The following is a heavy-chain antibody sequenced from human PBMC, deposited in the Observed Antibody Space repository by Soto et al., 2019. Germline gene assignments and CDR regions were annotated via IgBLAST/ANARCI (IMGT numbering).Heavy chain of an antibody. D-gene: IGHD6-19*01. CDR1: GFTFSSYA. J-gene: IGHJ5*02. V-gene: IGHV3-30-3*01. Sequence: PGGSLRLSCAASGFTFSSYAMHWVRQAPGKGLEWVALISYDGSDKDHADSVKGRFTISRDNSRNTLFLQMNSLRDEDTAVYYCARERAVGIAVALNWFDPWGQGTLVTVSS. CDR2: ISYDGSDK. CDR3: ARERAVGIAVALNWFDP.